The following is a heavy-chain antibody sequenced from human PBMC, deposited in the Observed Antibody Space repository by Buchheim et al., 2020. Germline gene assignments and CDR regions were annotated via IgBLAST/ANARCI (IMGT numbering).Heavy chain of an antibody. CDR1: GFSFSSYA. CDR2: MSYDGSNK. D-gene: IGHD6-19*01. V-gene: IGHV3-30-3*01. CDR3: ARDRDSSGWYSFSSDY. J-gene: IGHJ4*02. Sequence: QVELVESGGGAVQPGRSLRLSCAASGFSFSSYAMHWVRQAPGKGLEWVAVMSYDGSNKYYGDSVKGRFTISRDNSMNILYLQMNSLRPEDSAVYYCARDRDSSGWYSFSSDYWGQGTL.